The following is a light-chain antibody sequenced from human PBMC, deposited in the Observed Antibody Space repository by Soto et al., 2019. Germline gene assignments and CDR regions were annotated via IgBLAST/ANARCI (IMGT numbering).Light chain of an antibody. J-gene: IGLJ1*01. CDR3: SSYTSSSTEV. Sequence: QSALTQPASVSGSPGQSITISRTGTSSDVGGYNYVSWYHQHPGKAPKPMIYDVSNRPSWVSNRFSGSKSGNTASLAISGLQAEDEADYYCSSYTSSSTEVFGTGTKVTVL. V-gene: IGLV2-14*01. CDR1: SSDVGGYNY. CDR2: DVS.